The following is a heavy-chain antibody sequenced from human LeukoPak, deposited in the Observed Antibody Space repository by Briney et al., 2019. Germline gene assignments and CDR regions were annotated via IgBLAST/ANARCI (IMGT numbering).Heavy chain of an antibody. J-gene: IGHJ3*01. D-gene: IGHD3-22*01. V-gene: IGHV3-23*01. Sequence: GGSLRLSCAASGFTFSSYAMSWVRQAPGQGLEWASVISVSGDSTYYADSVKGRFTISRDNSKNTLYLQMNSLTAEDTAVYYCAKNRDSSSYYHDAFDFWGQGTMVTVST. CDR3: AKNRDSSSYYHDAFDF. CDR1: GFTFSSYA. CDR2: ISVSGDST.